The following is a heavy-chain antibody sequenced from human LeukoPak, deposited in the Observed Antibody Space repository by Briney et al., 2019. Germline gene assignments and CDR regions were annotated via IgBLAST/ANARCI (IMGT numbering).Heavy chain of an antibody. CDR2: IKSKTDGGTT. CDR3: TTPTGGTTMRYYYYGMDV. V-gene: IGHV3-15*01. D-gene: IGHD1-1*01. CDR1: GFTFSNAW. J-gene: IGHJ6*04. Sequence: GGSLRLSCAAPGFTFSNAWMSWVRQAPGKGLEWVGRIKSKTDGGTTDYAAPVKGRFTISRDDSKNTLYLQMNSLKTEDTAVYYCTTPTGGTTMRYYYYGMDVWGKGTTVTVSS.